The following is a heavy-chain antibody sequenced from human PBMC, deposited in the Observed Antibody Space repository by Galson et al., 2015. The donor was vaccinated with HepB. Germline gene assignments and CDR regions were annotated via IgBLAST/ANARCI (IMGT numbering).Heavy chain of an antibody. CDR2: ISWNNGSI. D-gene: IGHD3-10*01. Sequence: SLRLSCAASGFTFDDYAMHWVRQAPGKGLEWVSGISWNNGSIAYADSVKGRFIISRDNTKNSLYLQMNSLRAEDTALYYCTKGPYGSGSYYFFDYWGQGTLVTVSS. J-gene: IGHJ4*02. CDR1: GFTFDDYA. V-gene: IGHV3-9*01. CDR3: TKGPYGSGSYYFFDY.